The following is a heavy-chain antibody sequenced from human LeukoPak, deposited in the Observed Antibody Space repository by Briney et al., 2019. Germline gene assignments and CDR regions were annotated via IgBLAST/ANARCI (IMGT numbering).Heavy chain of an antibody. D-gene: IGHD3-10*01. CDR2: IRYDGNNK. V-gene: IGHV3-30*02. J-gene: IGHJ4*02. CDR1: GFTFSNYG. CDR3: AKGPYYYGSGSYDY. Sequence: GGSLRLSCGASGFTFSNYGMLWVRQAPGKGLEWVAFIRYDGNNKLYADSVKGRFTISRDNSKNTLYLQMNSLRAEDTAVYYCAKGPYYYGSGSYDYWGQGTLVTVSS.